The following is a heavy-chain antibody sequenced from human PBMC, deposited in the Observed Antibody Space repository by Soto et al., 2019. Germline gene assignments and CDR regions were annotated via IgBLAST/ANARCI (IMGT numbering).Heavy chain of an antibody. Sequence: SETLSLTCAVYGGSFSGYYWSWIRQPPGKGLEWIGEINHSGSTNYNPSLKSRVTIPVDTSKNQFSLKLGSVTAADTAVYYCARVASYSNYYFDYWGQGTLVTVSS. J-gene: IGHJ4*02. CDR3: ARVASYSNYYFDY. D-gene: IGHD4-4*01. V-gene: IGHV4-34*01. CDR1: GGSFSGYY. CDR2: INHSGST.